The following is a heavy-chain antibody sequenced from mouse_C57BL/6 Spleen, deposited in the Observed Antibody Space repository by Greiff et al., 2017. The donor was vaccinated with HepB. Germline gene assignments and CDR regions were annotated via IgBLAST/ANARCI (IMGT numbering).Heavy chain of an antibody. CDR2: IDPENGDT. V-gene: IGHV14-4*01. J-gene: IGHJ4*01. CDR3: TRYDYDGGYAMDY. CDR1: GFNIKDDY. D-gene: IGHD2-4*01. Sequence: VQLKQSGAELVRPGASVKLSCTASGFNIKDDYMHWVKQRPEQGLEWIGWIDPENGDTEYASKFQGKATITADTSSNTAYLQLSSLTSEDTAVYYCTRYDYDGGYAMDYWSQGTSVTVSS.